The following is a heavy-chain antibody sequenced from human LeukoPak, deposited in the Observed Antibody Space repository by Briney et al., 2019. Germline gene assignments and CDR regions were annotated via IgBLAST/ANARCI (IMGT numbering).Heavy chain of an antibody. J-gene: IGHJ4*02. Sequence: GGSLRLSCAASGFTFSSYSMNWVRQAPGKGLEWVSSISSSSSYIYYADSVKGRFTISRDNAKNSLYLQMNSLIAEDTAVYYCARDVSFGSGTYYSPPDFDYWGQGTLVTVSS. CDR2: ISSSSSYI. D-gene: IGHD3-10*01. V-gene: IGHV3-21*01. CDR3: ARDVSFGSGTYYSPPDFDY. CDR1: GFTFSSYS.